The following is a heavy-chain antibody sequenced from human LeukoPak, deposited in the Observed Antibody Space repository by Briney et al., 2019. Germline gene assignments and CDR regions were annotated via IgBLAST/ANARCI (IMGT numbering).Heavy chain of an antibody. CDR2: RNTNSGNT. CDR1: VSTFTSND. J-gene: IGHJ6*03. Sequence: GPSVKLSFKASVSTFTSNDINWIRKPTAQGLERKGCRNTNSGNTGYAQKFQGRVTMTRNTSISTAYMELSSLRSEDTAVYYCARGRRESSSSGYYYYYMDVWGKGTTVTVSS. CDR3: ARGRRESSSSGYYYYYMDV. V-gene: IGHV1-8*01. D-gene: IGHD6-6*01.